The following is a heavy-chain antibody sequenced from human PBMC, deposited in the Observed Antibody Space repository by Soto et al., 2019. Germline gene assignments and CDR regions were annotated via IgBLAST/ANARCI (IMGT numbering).Heavy chain of an antibody. CDR2: ISSGAITI. J-gene: IGHJ4*02. D-gene: IGHD6-6*01. V-gene: IGHV3-11*01. CDR3: AGQYSSLSVEF. Sequence: QVQLVESGGGLVKPGGSLRLSCAASGFTFSDYYMNWIRQAPGKGLEWVSYISSGAITIYYADSVKGRFTISRDNAKNSLYLQMNSLRAEDTAVYYCAGQYSSLSVEFWGQGTLVTVSS. CDR1: GFTFSDYY.